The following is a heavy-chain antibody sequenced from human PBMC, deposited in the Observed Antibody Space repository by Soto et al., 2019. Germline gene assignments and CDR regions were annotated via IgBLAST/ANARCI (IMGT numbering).Heavy chain of an antibody. D-gene: IGHD1-1*01. CDR3: ARELANAFDI. Sequence: PGGSLRLSCAASGFTFSNHAMNWVRQAPGKGLEWVSVIYSGGSTYYADSVKGRFTISRDNSKNTLYLQMNSLRAEDTAVYYCARELANAFDIWGQGTMVTVSS. CDR1: GFTFSNHA. V-gene: IGHV3-53*01. CDR2: IYSGGST. J-gene: IGHJ3*02.